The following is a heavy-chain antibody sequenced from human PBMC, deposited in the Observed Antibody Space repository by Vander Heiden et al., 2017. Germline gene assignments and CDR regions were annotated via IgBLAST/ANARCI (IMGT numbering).Heavy chain of an antibody. V-gene: IGHV3-23*01. J-gene: IGHJ4*02. Sequence: ELKLLVSGGGLVQPGGSLRLSCAASGSTFISHAMCWVRKAQGKGRGWVSAIGGSGGSTYYGNAVKGRFTISRDNSKNTLYLQMNSLRAEDTAVYYCAKTRVSSGWNFNYWGQGTLVTVSS. D-gene: IGHD6-19*01. CDR3: AKTRVSSGWNFNY. CDR2: IGGSGGST. CDR1: GSTFISHA.